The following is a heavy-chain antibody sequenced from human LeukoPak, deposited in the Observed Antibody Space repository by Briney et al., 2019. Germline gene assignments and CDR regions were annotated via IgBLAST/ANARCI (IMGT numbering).Heavy chain of an antibody. CDR3: TREGCGATSCYTIDY. Sequence: GGSLRLSCTSSGFTFSASPTHWVRQASGKGLEWVGRITGTHATAYAASVKGRFTISKDDSKSTTYLQMNSLETEDTAVYFCTREGCGATSCYTIDYWGQGTLVTVSS. CDR1: GFTFSASP. V-gene: IGHV3-73*01. D-gene: IGHD2-2*01. CDR2: ITGTHAT. J-gene: IGHJ4*02.